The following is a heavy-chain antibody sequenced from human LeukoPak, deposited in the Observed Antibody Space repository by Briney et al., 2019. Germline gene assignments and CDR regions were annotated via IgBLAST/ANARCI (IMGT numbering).Heavy chain of an antibody. D-gene: IGHD5-12*01. CDR1: GGSFSGYY. Sequence: PSETLSLTCAVYGGSFSGYYWSWIRQPPGKGLEWIGEINHSGSTNYNPSLKSRVTISVDKSKNQFSLKLSSVTAADTAVYYCARLRGYSGYDVFHYFDYWGQGTLVTVSS. CDR3: ARLRGYSGYDVFHYFDY. J-gene: IGHJ4*02. V-gene: IGHV4-34*01. CDR2: INHSGST.